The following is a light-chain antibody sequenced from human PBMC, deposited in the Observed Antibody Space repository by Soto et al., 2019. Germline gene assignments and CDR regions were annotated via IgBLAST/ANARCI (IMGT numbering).Light chain of an antibody. J-gene: IGLJ2*01. CDR1: SSDVGTYVY. CDR3: SSYASNGDVL. V-gene: IGLV2-14*03. Sequence: QSALTQPASVSGSPGQSITISCTGTSSDVGTYVYVSWYQHHPGKAPKLMIYDVSNRPSGVSDRFSGSKSGNTASLIISGLQAEEEVDSYCSSYASNGDVLFGGGTKLTVL. CDR2: DVS.